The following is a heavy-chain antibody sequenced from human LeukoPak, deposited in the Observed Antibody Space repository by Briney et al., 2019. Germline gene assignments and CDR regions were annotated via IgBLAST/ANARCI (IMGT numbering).Heavy chain of an antibody. D-gene: IGHD3-10*01. V-gene: IGHV4-39*07. Sequence: PSETLSLTCTVSSGSISTSNYYWGWVRQPPGKALEWIGNIFYSGSTYYSPSLKSRVTISLDTSRNQFSLKLNSVTAADTAVYYCARGLYGSGSYYMYSYYHMDVWGRGTTATISS. CDR2: IFYSGST. J-gene: IGHJ6*03. CDR3: ARGLYGSGSYYMYSYYHMDV. CDR1: SGSISTSNYY.